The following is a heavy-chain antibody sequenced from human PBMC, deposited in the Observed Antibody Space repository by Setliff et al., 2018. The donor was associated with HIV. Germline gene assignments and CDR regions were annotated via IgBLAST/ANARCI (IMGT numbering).Heavy chain of an antibody. Sequence: TSETLSLTCTVSGGSISSHYWSWIRQPPGKGLEWIGSIYYSGSTNYNPSLKSRVTISVDTSKNQFSLNLTSVTAADSAVYYCANWNTTVDADSWGQGTLVTVSS. CDR1: GGSISSHY. D-gene: IGHD1-1*01. CDR2: IYYSGST. CDR3: ANWNTTVDADS. V-gene: IGHV4-59*08. J-gene: IGHJ4*02.